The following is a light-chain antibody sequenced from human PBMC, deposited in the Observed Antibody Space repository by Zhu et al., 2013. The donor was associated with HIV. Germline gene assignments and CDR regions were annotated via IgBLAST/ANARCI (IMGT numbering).Light chain of an antibody. Sequence: DIRMTQSPSSLSASVGDRVTITCRASQSISSYLNWYQQKAGKAPKFLISAASSLQSGVPSRFSGSGSGTDFTLTISNLQPGDFATYYCQQFSRVPFSFGPGTTVDTK. J-gene: IGKJ3*01. CDR2: AAS. CDR1: QSISSY. CDR3: QQFSRVPFS. V-gene: IGKV1-39*01.